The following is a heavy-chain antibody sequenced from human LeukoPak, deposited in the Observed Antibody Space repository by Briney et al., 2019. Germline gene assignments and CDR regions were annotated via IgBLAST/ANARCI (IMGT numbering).Heavy chain of an antibody. CDR1: GFTFSDYY. J-gene: IGHJ3*02. V-gene: IGHV3-11*05. CDR3: ARDVTPRGCSSGWYHAFDI. D-gene: IGHD6-19*01. Sequence: GGSLRLSCAASGFTFSDYYMSWMRQAPGKGLEWVSYISSSSSYTNYADSVKGRFTISRDNAKNSLYLQMNSLRAEDTAVYYCARDVTPRGCSSGWYHAFDIWGQGTMVTVSS. CDR2: ISSSSSYT.